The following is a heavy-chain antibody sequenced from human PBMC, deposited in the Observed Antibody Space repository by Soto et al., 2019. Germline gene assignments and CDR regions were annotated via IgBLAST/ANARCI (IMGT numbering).Heavy chain of an antibody. CDR2: ISSSSSYI. V-gene: IGHV3-21*04. J-gene: IGHJ4*02. D-gene: IGHD5-18*01. CDR3: AKDIGTGYSYGSRFDY. CDR1: GFTFSSYS. Sequence: PGGSLRLSCAASGFTFSSYSMNWVRQAPGKGLEWVSSISSSSSYIYYADSVKGRFTISRDNAKNSLYLQMNSLRAEDTALYYCAKDIGTGYSYGSRFDYWGQGTLVTVSS.